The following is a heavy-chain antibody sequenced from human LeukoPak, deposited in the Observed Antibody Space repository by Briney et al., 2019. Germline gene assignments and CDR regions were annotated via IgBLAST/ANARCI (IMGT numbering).Heavy chain of an antibody. J-gene: IGHJ2*01. D-gene: IGHD3-10*01. CDR1: GFDVSANY. Sequence: SGGSLRLSCEGSGFDVSANYMNWVRQAPGKGLEWVSILYSGGTTYYADSVKGRFTVSRESSKNTLLLHMTSLRAEDTAVYYCARVGDHYHWYLDLWGRCTLVTASS. CDR3: ARVGDHYHWYLDL. V-gene: IGHV3-53*01. CDR2: LYSGGTT.